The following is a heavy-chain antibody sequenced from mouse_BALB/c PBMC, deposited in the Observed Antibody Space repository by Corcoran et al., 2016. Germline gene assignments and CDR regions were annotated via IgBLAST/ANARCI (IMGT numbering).Heavy chain of an antibody. D-gene: IGHD2-10*02. CDR1: GFNIKDTY. CDR3: ARKYGKGIYFDY. CDR2: IDPANGNT. J-gene: IGHJ2*01. Sequence: EVQLQQSGAELVKPGASVKLSCTASGFNIKDTYMHWVKQRPEQGLEWIGRIDPANGNTKYDPKFQGKATRTADTSSNTAYLQLSSLTSEDTAVYYCARKYGKGIYFDYWGQGTTLTVSS. V-gene: IGHV14-3*02.